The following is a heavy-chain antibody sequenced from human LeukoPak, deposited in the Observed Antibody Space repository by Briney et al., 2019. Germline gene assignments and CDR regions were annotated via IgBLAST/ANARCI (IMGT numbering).Heavy chain of an antibody. J-gene: IGHJ3*02. CDR2: IYHSGST. V-gene: IGHV4-38-2*02. Sequence: PSETLSLTCTVSGYSISSGYYWGWIRQPPGKGLEWIGSIYHSGSTYYNPSLKGRVTISVDTSKNQFSLKLSSVTAADTAVYYCAGAYSSSDAFDIWGQGTMVTVSS. CDR1: GYSISSGYY. D-gene: IGHD6-6*01. CDR3: AGAYSSSDAFDI.